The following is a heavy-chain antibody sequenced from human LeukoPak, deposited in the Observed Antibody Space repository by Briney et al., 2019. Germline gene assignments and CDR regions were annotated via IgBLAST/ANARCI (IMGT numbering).Heavy chain of an antibody. V-gene: IGHV4-4*02. CDR2: IYHSGST. J-gene: IGHJ4*02. D-gene: IGHD1-26*01. CDR3: ASLSGSWSSNY. Sequence: SWFRQAPGKGLEWIGEIYHSGSTNYNPSLKSRVTISVDKSKNQFSRKLSSVTAADTAVYYCASLSGSWSSNYWGQGTLVTVSS.